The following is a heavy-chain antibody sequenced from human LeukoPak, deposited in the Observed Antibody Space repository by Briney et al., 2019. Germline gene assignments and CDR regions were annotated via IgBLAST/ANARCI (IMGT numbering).Heavy chain of an antibody. CDR2: TNRRGDIT. Sequence: GGSLRLSCAASGYTFGDYGMSWVRQVPGKGLEWVSGTNRRGDITGYADFVKGRFTISRDNAKNSLYLQMNSLGVEDTAVYYCAKGRSSSWSSRWFGPWGQGTLVTVSS. J-gene: IGHJ5*02. CDR1: GYTFGDYG. D-gene: IGHD6-13*01. V-gene: IGHV3-20*04. CDR3: AKGRSSSWSSRWFGP.